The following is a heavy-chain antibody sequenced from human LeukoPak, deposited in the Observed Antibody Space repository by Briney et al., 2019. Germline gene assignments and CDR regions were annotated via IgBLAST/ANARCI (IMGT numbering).Heavy chain of an antibody. V-gene: IGHV4-34*01. Sequence: SETLSLTCAVYGGSFSGYYWSWIRQPPGKGLEWIGEINHSGSTNYNPSLKSRVTISVDTSQNQFSLKLSSVTAADTAVYYCAGGDSSSINWFDPWGQGTLVTVSS. CDR1: GGSFSGYY. D-gene: IGHD6-13*01. J-gene: IGHJ5*02. CDR3: AGGDSSSINWFDP. CDR2: INHSGST.